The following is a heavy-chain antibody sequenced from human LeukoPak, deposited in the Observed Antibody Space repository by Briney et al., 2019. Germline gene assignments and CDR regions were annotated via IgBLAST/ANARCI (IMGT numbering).Heavy chain of an antibody. D-gene: IGHD1-26*01. J-gene: IGHJ4*02. CDR3: ARGPYSGSDFDY. V-gene: IGHV4-59*12. Sequence: PSETLSLTCTVSSGSLSSYYWSWIRQPPGKGLEWIGYIYHSGSTNYNPSLKSRVTMSVDTSKNQFSLKLSSVTAADTAVYYCARGPYSGSDFDYWGQGTLVTVSS. CDR2: IYHSGST. CDR1: SGSLSSYY.